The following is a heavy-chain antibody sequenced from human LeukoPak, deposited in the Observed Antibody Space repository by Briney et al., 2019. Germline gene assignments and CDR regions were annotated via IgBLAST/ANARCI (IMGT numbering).Heavy chain of an antibody. D-gene: IGHD3-22*01. CDR1: GFTFDDYG. Sequence: GGSLRLSCAASGFTFDDYGMHWVRQPPGKGLEWVSLISGDGGSTYYADSVKGRFTISRDNSKNPLYLQMNSLRTEDTALYYCAKDMVGDYYDSSGPIDYWGQGTLVTVSS. CDR2: ISGDGGST. V-gene: IGHV3-43*02. CDR3: AKDMVGDYYDSSGPIDY. J-gene: IGHJ4*02.